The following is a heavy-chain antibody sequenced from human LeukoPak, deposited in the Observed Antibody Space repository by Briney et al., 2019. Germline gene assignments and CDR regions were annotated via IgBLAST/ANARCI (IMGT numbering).Heavy chain of an antibody. Sequence: PSETLSLTCTVPGGSISNYYWSWIRQPPGKGLEWIGFIYYGGSSNYNPSLKSRVTISVDTSNNQFSLKLSSVTAADTAVYYCARHSGECSGGSCWGWFDPWGQGTLVTVSS. CDR1: GGSISNYY. CDR3: ARHSGECSGGSCWGWFDP. V-gene: IGHV4-59*01. CDR2: IYYGGSS. D-gene: IGHD2-15*01. J-gene: IGHJ5*02.